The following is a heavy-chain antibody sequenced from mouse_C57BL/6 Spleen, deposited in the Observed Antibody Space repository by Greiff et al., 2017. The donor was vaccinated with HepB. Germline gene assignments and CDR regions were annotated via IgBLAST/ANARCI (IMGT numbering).Heavy chain of an antibody. CDR2: INPNNGGT. V-gene: IGHV1-22*01. J-gene: IGHJ3*01. Sequence: VQLQQSGPELVKPGASVKMSCKASGYTFTDYNMHWVKQSHGKSLEWIGYINPNNGGTSYNQKFKGKATLTVNTSSSTAYMELRSLTSEDSAVYYCASYYWEWFAYWGQGTLVTVSA. CDR1: GYTFTDYN. CDR3: ASYYWEWFAY. D-gene: IGHD1-1*01.